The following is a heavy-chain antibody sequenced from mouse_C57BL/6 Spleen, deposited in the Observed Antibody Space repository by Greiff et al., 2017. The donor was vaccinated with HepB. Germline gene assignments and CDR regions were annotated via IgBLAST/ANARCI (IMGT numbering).Heavy chain of an antibody. CDR3: ASSWYGGYAMDY. J-gene: IGHJ4*01. CDR1: GYTFTSYW. CDR2: IYPGSGST. D-gene: IGHD2-10*02. V-gene: IGHV1-55*01. Sequence: QVQLQQPGAELVKPGASVKMSCKASGYTFTSYWITWVKQRPGQGLEWIGDIYPGSGSTNYNEKFKSKATLTVDTSASTAYMQLSSLTSEDSAFDYCASSWYGGYAMDYWGQGTSVTVSS.